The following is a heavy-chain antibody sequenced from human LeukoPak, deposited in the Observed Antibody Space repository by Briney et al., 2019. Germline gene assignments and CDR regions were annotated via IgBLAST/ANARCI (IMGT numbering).Heavy chain of an antibody. CDR3: AATGDAFDY. J-gene: IGHJ4*02. V-gene: IGHV3-30-3*01. CDR2: ISYDGSNK. D-gene: IGHD7-27*01. CDR1: GFTFSSYA. Sequence: GGSLRLSCAASGFTFSSYAMHWVRQAPGKGLEWVAVISYDGSNKYYADSVKGRFTISRDNSKNTLYLQMNSLRSDDTAVYYCAATGDAFDYWGQGTLVTVSS.